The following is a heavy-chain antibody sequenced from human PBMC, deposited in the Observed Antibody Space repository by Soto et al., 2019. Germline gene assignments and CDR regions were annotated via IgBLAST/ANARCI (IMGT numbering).Heavy chain of an antibody. J-gene: IGHJ1*01. Sequence: SVKVSCKASGYTFTDYGISWVRQAPGQGLEWLGWISGYNGNTDYAQKFQGRVTVTTDTSTSTAYLELRNLRSGDTAVYYCARERDGSRWSSVECVQHWG. V-gene: IGHV1-18*01. CDR3: ARERDGSRWSSVECVQH. CDR1: GYTFTDYG. D-gene: IGHD6-19*01. CDR2: ISGYNGNT.